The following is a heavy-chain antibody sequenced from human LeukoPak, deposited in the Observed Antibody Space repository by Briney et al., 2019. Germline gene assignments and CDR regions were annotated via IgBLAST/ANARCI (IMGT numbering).Heavy chain of an antibody. V-gene: IGHV1-8*01. CDR3: ARARTMVRGCSLGY. Sequence: VASVKVSCKASGYTFASYDINWVRQATGQGLEWMGWMNPNSGNTGYAQKFQGRVTMTRNTSISTAYMELSSLRSEDTAVYYCARARTMVRGCSLGYWGRGTLVTVSS. CDR2: MNPNSGNT. J-gene: IGHJ2*01. CDR1: GYTFASYD. D-gene: IGHD3-10*01.